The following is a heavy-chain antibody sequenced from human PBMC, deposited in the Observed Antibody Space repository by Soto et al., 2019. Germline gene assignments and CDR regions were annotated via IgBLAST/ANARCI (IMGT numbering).Heavy chain of an antibody. CDR2: ISSSSSYI. Sequence: GGSLSLSCAASGFTFSSYSMNWVRQAPGKGLEWVSSISSSSSYIYYADSVKGRFTISRDNAKNSLYLQMNSLRAEDTAVYYCASLLTGTTQQDYYYYGMDVWGQGTTVTVSS. CDR1: GFTFSSYS. V-gene: IGHV3-21*01. J-gene: IGHJ6*02. CDR3: ASLLTGTTQQDYYYYGMDV. D-gene: IGHD1-7*01.